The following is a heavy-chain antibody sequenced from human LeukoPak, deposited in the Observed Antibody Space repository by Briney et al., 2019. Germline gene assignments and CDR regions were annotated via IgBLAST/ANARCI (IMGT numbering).Heavy chain of an antibody. V-gene: IGHV3-30*19. CDR2: VSYDGSYK. CDR1: GFTFSSYG. CDR3: ARAPGYGAAYYFDY. Sequence: GGSLRLSCAASGFTFSSYGMHWVRQAPGKGLEWVAVVSYDGSYKYYADSVKGRFTISRDNSKNTLYLQMNSLRAEDTAVYYCARAPGYGAAYYFDYWGQGTLVTVSS. J-gene: IGHJ4*02. D-gene: IGHD1-1*01.